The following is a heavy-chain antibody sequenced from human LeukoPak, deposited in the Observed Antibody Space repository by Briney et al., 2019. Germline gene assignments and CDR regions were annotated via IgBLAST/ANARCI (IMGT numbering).Heavy chain of an antibody. CDR2: MYYSGTT. CDR1: GDSMSGYY. D-gene: IGHD1-14*01. CDR3: ARHDNYPGFGRGFDP. J-gene: IGHJ5*02. V-gene: IGHV4-59*08. Sequence: SETLSLTCSVSGDSMSGYYWSWIRQPPGKGREWIGYMYYSGTTSYNPSLKSRVTLSTDTSKNHFSLKLYSVTAADTAVYYCARHDNYPGFGRGFDPWGQGFLVTVTS.